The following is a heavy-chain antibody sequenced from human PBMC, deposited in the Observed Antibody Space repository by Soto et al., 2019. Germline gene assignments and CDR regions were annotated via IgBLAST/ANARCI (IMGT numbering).Heavy chain of an antibody. CDR1: GYMFCSYG. J-gene: IGHJ4*02. D-gene: IGHD3-9*01. Sequence: PGGSLRLFCAAAGYMFCSYGMSWVRQAPGKGLQWVATIHPSGGSTHYAESVRGRFTISRDNSRDTLYLQMNSLRAEDTAVYYCAKDPSTGPPDYWGQGALFTVSS. CDR3: AKDPSTGPPDY. CDR2: IHPSGGST. V-gene: IGHV3-23*01.